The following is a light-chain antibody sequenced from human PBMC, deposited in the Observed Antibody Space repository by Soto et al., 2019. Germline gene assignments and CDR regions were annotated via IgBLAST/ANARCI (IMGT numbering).Light chain of an antibody. J-gene: IGKJ4*01. CDR3: QQYNSWPLV. CDR2: GAS. V-gene: IGKV3-15*01. Sequence: EIVMTQFLATLSVSQGERATLSCRASQSVSSKLAWYQQKPGQSPRLLIYGASTRATGIPARFSGSGSGTEFTLTISSLQSEDFAVYYCQQYNSWPLVFGGGTKVDIK. CDR1: QSVSSK.